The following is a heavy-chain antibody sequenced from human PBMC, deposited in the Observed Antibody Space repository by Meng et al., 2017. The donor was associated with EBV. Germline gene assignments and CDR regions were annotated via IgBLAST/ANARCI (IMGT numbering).Heavy chain of an antibody. D-gene: IGHD1-26*01. CDR1: GFTFSGNG. J-gene: IGHJ5*02. V-gene: IGHV3-30*03. CDR2: FPYDGGNK. CDR3: ARDLSGRFDP. Sequence: GLLGAGGGSVVPSGRSLLLSCVAAGFTFSGNGMFWVRQAPGKGPEWVAIFPYDGGNKYYSDSVKGRFTISRDNSKKTLYLQMNSLRAEDTAVYYCARDLSGRFDPWGQGTLVTVSS.